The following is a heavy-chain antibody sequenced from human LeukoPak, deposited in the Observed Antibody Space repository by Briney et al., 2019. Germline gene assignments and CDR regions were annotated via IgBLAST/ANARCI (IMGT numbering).Heavy chain of an antibody. CDR3: ARFSIRGGATSLDY. V-gene: IGHV1-58*01. Sequence: SVKVSCKASGFTFTSSAVQWVRQARGQRLEWIGWIVVGSGNTNYAQKFQERVTITRDMSTSTAYMELSSLRSEDTAVYYCARFSIRGGATSLDYWGQGTLVTVSS. CDR2: IVVGSGNT. J-gene: IGHJ4*02. CDR1: GFTFTSSA. D-gene: IGHD1-26*01.